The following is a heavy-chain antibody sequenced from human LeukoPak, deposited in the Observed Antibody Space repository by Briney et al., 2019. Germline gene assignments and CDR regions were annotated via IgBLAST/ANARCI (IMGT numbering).Heavy chain of an antibody. CDR3: AREDTRDSSGRYYFDY. Sequence: GGSLRLSCAASGFTFSSYWMSWVRQAPGKGLEWVANIKQDGSEKYYVDSVKGRFTISRDNAKNSLYLQMNSLRAEDTAVYYCAREDTRDSSGRYYFDYWGQGTLVTVSS. D-gene: IGHD3-22*01. CDR1: GFTFSSYW. V-gene: IGHV3-7*01. J-gene: IGHJ4*02. CDR2: IKQDGSEK.